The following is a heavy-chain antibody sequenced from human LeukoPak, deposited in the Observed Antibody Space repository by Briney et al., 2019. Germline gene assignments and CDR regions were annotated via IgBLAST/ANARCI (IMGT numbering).Heavy chain of an antibody. CDR2: ISAYNGNT. J-gene: IGHJ5*02. D-gene: IGHD3-10*01. CDR1: GYTFTSYG. Sequence: ASVKVSCRASGYTFTSYGISWVRQAPGQGLEWMGWISAYNGNTNYAQKLQGRVTMTIDTSTSTAYMELRSLRSDDTAVYYCARQASPLLLGFGEPTWFAPGAQETLVTVS. CDR3: ARQASPLLLGFGEPTWFAP. V-gene: IGHV1-18*01.